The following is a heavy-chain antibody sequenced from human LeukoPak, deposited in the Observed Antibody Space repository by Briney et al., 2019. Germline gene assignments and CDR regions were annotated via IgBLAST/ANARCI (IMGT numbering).Heavy chain of an antibody. J-gene: IGHJ4*02. CDR2: INHSGST. CDR1: GGSFSGYY. V-gene: IGHV4-34*01. D-gene: IGHD5-18*01. CDR3: ARYAFGQLWYPFDY. Sequence: SETLSLTCAVYGGSFSGYYWSWIRQPPGKGLEWIGEINHSGSTNYNPSLKSRVTISVDTSKNQISLKLSSVTAADTAVYYCARYAFGQLWYPFDYWGQGTLVTVSS.